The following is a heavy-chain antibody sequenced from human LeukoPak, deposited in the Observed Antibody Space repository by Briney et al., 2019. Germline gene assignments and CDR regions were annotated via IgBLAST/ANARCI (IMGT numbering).Heavy chain of an antibody. CDR3: ARGLAVVPAAIQPTFGY. D-gene: IGHD2-2*02. V-gene: IGHV1-2*02. J-gene: IGHJ4*02. CDR2: INPNSGGT. Sequence: ASVKVSCKASGYTFTGYYMHWVRQAPGQGLEWMGWINPNSGGTNYAQKFQGRVTMTRDTSISTAYMELSRLRSDDTAVYYCARGLAVVPAAIQPTFGYWGQGTLVTVSS. CDR1: GYTFTGYY.